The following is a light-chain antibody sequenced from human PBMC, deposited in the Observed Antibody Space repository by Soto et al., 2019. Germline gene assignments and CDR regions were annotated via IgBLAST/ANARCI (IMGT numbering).Light chain of an antibody. CDR3: QVWDTYTLSGV. V-gene: IGLV3-21*02. CDR2: DDT. Sequence: SYELTQPPSVSVGPGQTASITCGGDNIETKGVHWYQRKPGQAPILVVYDDTDRPSGIPDRFSGSNSGNTATLTISRVEAGDEADYYCQVWDTYTLSGVFGGGTKLTVL. CDR1: NIETKG. J-gene: IGLJ3*02.